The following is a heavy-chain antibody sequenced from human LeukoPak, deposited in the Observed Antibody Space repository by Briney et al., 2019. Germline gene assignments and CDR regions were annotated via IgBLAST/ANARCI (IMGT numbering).Heavy chain of an antibody. CDR3: ARDLSSGSSNDWFDP. J-gene: IGHJ5*02. CDR1: GGSISSGSYY. CDR2: IYTSGST. Sequence: SETLSLTCTVCGGSISSGSYYWSWIRQPAGKGLEWIGRIYTSGSTNYNPSLKSRVTISVDTSKNQFSLKLSSVTAADTAVYYCARDLSSGSSNDWFDPWGQGTLVTVSS. D-gene: IGHD6-13*01. V-gene: IGHV4-61*02.